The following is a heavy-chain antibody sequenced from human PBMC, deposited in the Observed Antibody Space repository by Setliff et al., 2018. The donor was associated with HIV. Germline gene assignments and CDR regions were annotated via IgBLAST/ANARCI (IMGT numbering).Heavy chain of an antibody. V-gene: IGHV3-48*03. CDR3: ARGHYFKDV. CDR2: IGASGRTM. J-gene: IGHJ6*02. CDR1: GFTFSDYE. Sequence: PGGSLRLSCVASGFTFSDYELNWVRQAPGKRPEWLAYIGASGRTMYYADSVRGRFTVSRDNAKNSLYLQLNSLRDEDTAVYYCARGHYFKDVWGQGTTVTVSS. D-gene: IGHD3-22*01.